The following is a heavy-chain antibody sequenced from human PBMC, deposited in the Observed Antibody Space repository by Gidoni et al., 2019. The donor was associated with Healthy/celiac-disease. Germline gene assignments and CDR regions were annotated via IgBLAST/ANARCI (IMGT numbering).Heavy chain of an antibody. V-gene: IGHV3-21*01. CDR1: GFTFSSYD. Sequence: EVQLVESGGGLVKPGGSLRLSCADTGFTFSSYDMNWVRQAPGTGLEWVSSISSSSSYIYYADSVKGRFTISRDNAKNSLYLQMNSLRAEDTAVYYCARDLIGYDSSGYYHYYYGMDVWGQGTTVTVSS. J-gene: IGHJ6*02. CDR2: ISSSSSYI. CDR3: ARDLIGYDSSGYYHYYYGMDV. D-gene: IGHD3-22*01.